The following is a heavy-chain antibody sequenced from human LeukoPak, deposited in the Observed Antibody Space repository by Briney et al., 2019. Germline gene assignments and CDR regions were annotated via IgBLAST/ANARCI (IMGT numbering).Heavy chain of an antibody. Sequence: GGSLGLSCAASGFTFSSYAMSWVRQAPGKGLEWVSAISGSGGSTYYADSVKGRFTISRDNSKNTLYLQMNSLRAEDTAVYYCAKGPYGSGWYFDYWGQGTLVTVSS. D-gene: IGHD6-19*01. CDR1: GFTFSSYA. CDR2: ISGSGGST. CDR3: AKGPYGSGWYFDY. V-gene: IGHV3-23*01. J-gene: IGHJ4*02.